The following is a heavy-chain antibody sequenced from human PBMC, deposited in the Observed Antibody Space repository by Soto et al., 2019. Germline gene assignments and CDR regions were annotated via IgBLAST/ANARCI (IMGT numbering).Heavy chain of an antibody. V-gene: IGHV1-18*01. CDR2: FSAYNGNT. D-gene: IGHD3-10*01. Sequence: QVQLVQSGAEVKKPGASVKVSCKASGYTFTSYGISWMRQAPGQGLERMGWFSAYNGNTNYAQKVQGRVTMTSDTSTSTAYMELMSLISDDTAVYYCAIDPMVRGDNVFMDVWGKGTTVTVSS. J-gene: IGHJ6*03. CDR3: AIDPMVRGDNVFMDV. CDR1: GYTFTSYG.